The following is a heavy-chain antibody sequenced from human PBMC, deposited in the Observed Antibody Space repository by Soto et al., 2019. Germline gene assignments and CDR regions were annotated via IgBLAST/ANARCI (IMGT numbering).Heavy chain of an antibody. J-gene: IGHJ4*02. D-gene: IGHD3-3*01. CDR1: GGTFSSYA. CDR3: ARGRLEWLSYFDY. V-gene: IGHV1-69*13. Sequence: SVKVSCKASGGTFSSYAISWVRQAPGQGLEWMGGIIPIFGTANYAQKFQGRVTITADESTSTAYMELSSLRSEDTAAYYCARGRLEWLSYFDYWGQGTLVTVSS. CDR2: IIPIFGTA.